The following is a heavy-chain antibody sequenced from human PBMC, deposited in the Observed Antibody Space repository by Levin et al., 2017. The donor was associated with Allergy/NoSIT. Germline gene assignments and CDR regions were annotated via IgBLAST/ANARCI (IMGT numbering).Heavy chain of an antibody. J-gene: IGHJ6*02. Sequence: PGGSLRLSCAASGFMFSSYAMSWVRQAPGKGLEWVSTIGGSGGSTYSADSVKGRFTISRDNSKNTLYLQMTSLRAEDTAVYYCSKEVYGAGGLYYYGLDVWGQGTTVTVSS. CDR1: GFMFSSYA. D-gene: IGHD3-10*01. V-gene: IGHV3-23*01. CDR3: SKEVYGAGGLYYYGLDV. CDR2: IGGSGGST.